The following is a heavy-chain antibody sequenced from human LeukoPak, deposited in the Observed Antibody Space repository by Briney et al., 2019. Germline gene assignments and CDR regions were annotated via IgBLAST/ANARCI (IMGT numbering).Heavy chain of an antibody. CDR2: MNPNSGNT. J-gene: IGHJ4*02. CDR1: GYTFTSYD. D-gene: IGHD3-3*01. V-gene: IGHV1-8*01. Sequence: ASVKVSCKASGYTFTSYDINWVRQATGQGLEWMGWMNPNSGNTGYAQKLQGRVTMTRNTSISTAYMELSSLRSEDTAVYYCARGVAPRTTIFGVVIIRSSRETGWYFDYWGQGTLVTVPS. CDR3: ARGVAPRTTIFGVVIIRSSRETGWYFDY.